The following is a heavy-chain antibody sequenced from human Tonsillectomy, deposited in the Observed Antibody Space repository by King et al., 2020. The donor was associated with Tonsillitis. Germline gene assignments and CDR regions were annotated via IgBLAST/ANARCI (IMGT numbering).Heavy chain of an antibody. CDR3: ARDREIWRYCSSTSCYGAFDI. J-gene: IGHJ3*02. CDR2: ISYDGSNK. D-gene: IGHD2-2*01. CDR1: GFTFSSYA. V-gene: IGHV3-30-3*01. Sequence: VQLVESGGGVVQPGRSLRLSCAASGFTFSSYAMHWVRQAPGKGLEWGAVISYDGSNKYYADSVKGRFTISRDNSKNTLYLQMNSLRAEDTAVYYCARDREIWRYCSSTSCYGAFDIWGQGTMVTVSS.